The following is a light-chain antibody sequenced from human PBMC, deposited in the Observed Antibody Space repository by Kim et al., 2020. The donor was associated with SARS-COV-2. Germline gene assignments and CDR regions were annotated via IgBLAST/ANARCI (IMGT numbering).Light chain of an antibody. V-gene: IGKV3-20*01. CDR3: QQYGSSPQT. Sequence: SPGETAPRSSRASQSVSSNYLAWSQQKPGQAPRLLSYDASSRATGIPDRFSGSGSGTDFTLTISRLEPEDFAVYYCQQYGSSPQTFGQGTKVDIK. CDR1: QSVSSNY. J-gene: IGKJ1*01. CDR2: DAS.